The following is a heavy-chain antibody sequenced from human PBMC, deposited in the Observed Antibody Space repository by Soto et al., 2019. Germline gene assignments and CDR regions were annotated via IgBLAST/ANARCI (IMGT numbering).Heavy chain of an antibody. J-gene: IGHJ5*02. CDR3: ARDLKEYCSDGKCNWFDP. CDR1: GASINTYY. CDR2: ISYSGST. V-gene: IGHV4-59*01. Sequence: SETLSLSCTVSGASINTYYWSWIRQPPGKGLEWIGYISYSGSTDYNPSLKSRVTISFDASKNQISLQVRSATAADAAVYYCARDLKEYCSDGKCNWFDPWGQGTLVPVSS. D-gene: IGHD2-15*01.